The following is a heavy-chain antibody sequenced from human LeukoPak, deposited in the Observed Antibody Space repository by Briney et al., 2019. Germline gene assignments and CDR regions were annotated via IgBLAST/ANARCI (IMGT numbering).Heavy chain of an antibody. CDR3: AREAYCSGGSCYPPYYYYGMDV. J-gene: IGHJ6*02. Sequence: ASVKVSCTASGYTFTSYGISWVRQAPGQGLEWMGWISAYNGNTNYAQKLQGRVTMTTDTSTSTAYMELRSLRSDDTAVYYCAREAYCSGGSCYPPYYYYGMDVWGQGTTVTVSS. CDR2: ISAYNGNT. D-gene: IGHD2-15*01. V-gene: IGHV1-18*01. CDR1: GYTFTSYG.